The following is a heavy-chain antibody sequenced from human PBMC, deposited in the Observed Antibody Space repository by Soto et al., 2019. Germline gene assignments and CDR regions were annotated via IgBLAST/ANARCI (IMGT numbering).Heavy chain of an antibody. D-gene: IGHD1-26*01. Sequence: SETLSLTCAVYGGSFSGYYWTWIRQPPGTGLEWIGEINHSGSTNYNPSLKSRVTISVDTSRNQFSLKLSSVTAADTAVYYCARRYGGNLDYWGQGTLVTVSS. CDR1: GGSFSGYY. J-gene: IGHJ4*02. V-gene: IGHV4-34*01. CDR3: ARRYGGNLDY. CDR2: INHSGST.